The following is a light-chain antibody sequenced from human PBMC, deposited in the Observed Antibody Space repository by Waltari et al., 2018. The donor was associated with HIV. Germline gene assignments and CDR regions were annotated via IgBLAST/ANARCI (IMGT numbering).Light chain of an antibody. CDR1: SSDVGTYNF. J-gene: IGLJ3*02. Sequence: QSALTQPASVSGSPGQSISISCTGTSSDVGTYNFVSWYQHLPGKAPKLMIYEDNKRPSGVSNRFSGSKSGKTASLTISGLQAEDEAAYYCCSYATSSISWVFGGGTKLTVL. V-gene: IGLV2-23*01. CDR2: EDN. CDR3: CSYATSSISWV.